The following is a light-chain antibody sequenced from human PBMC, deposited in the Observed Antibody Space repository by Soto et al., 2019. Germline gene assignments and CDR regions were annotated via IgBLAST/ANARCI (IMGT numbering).Light chain of an antibody. V-gene: IGLV1-40*01. Sequence: QSVLTQPPSVSGAPGQGVTISCTGSSSNIGAGYDVHWYQQLPGTAPKLLIHSNNNRPSGVPDRISGSKSGTSASLAITGLQAEDEADYYCQSYDSLSGWVFGGGTKVTVL. CDR1: SSNIGAGYD. CDR3: QSYDSLSGWV. J-gene: IGLJ3*02. CDR2: SNN.